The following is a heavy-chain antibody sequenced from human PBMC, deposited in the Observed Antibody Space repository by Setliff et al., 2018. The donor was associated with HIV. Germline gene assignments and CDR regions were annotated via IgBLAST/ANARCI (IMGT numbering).Heavy chain of an antibody. V-gene: IGHV4-4*02. Sequence: SETLSLTCAVSGGSISSGNWWTWVRLSPGRGLEWIGEIHHTENTNYNPSLKSRVTMSLDRSKNQFALRLTSVSAADTGLYYCARGRRLLGSGLAYYWGQGSLVTVSS. J-gene: IGHJ4*02. CDR3: ARGRRLLGSGLAYY. D-gene: IGHD3-10*01. CDR1: GGSISSGNW. CDR2: IHHTENT.